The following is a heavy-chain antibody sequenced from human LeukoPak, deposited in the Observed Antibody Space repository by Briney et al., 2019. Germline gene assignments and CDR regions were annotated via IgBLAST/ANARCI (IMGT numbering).Heavy chain of an antibody. J-gene: IGHJ5*02. V-gene: IGHV1-46*01. D-gene: IGHD6-13*01. CDR3: ARGSISSSWYGNNWFDP. CDR1: GYTFTSNY. CDR2: INPSGGST. Sequence: ASVKVSCKAFGYTFTSNYMHWVRQAPGQGLEWMGIINPSGGSTSYAQKFQGRVTMTRDMSTSTVYMELSSLRSEDTAVYYCARGSISSSWYGNNWFDPWGQGTLVTVSS.